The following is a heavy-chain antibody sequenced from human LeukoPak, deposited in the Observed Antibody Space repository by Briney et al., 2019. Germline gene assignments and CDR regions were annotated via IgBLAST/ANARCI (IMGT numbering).Heavy chain of an antibody. V-gene: IGHV4-39*01. CDR2: IYYSGST. CDR3: ARRDSSGYYPDY. J-gene: IGHJ4*02. D-gene: IGHD3-22*01. CDR1: GGSISSSSYY. Sequence: SETLSLTCTVSGGSISSSSYYWGWIRQPPGKGLEWIGSIYYSGSTYYNPSLKSRVTISVDTSKNQFSLKLSSVTAADTAVYYCARRDSSGYYPDYWGQGTLVTVSS.